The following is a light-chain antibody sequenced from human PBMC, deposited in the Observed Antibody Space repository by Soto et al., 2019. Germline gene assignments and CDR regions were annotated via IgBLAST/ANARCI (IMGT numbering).Light chain of an antibody. CDR2: AAT. Sequence: DIQMTQSPSSLSASVGDRVTITCRASQSISSYLNWYQHKPGKAPNLLIYAATTLQSGVPSRFSGSGSGTDFTLTISSLQPEDFATYYCQQSYNTPLTFGPGTKVDIK. J-gene: IGKJ3*01. V-gene: IGKV1-39*01. CDR1: QSISSY. CDR3: QQSYNTPLT.